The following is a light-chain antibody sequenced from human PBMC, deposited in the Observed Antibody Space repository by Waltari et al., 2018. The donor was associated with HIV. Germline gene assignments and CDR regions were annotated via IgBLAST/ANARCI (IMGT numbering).Light chain of an antibody. Sequence: QSVLTQSPSASGTPGQRVTISCSGSISNIGGNTVSWYQHLPGTAPKLLIYSNNQRPSGVPDRVSGSKSGTSASLAISGVKSEDEADYYCAAWDANLNGRLFGGGTKLTVL. CDR3: AAWDANLNGRL. CDR2: SNN. J-gene: IGLJ2*01. CDR1: ISNIGGNT. V-gene: IGLV1-44*01.